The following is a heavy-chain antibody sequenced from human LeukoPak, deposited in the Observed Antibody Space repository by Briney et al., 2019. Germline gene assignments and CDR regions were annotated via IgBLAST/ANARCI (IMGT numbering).Heavy chain of an antibody. Sequence: GGSLRLSCAASGFTFSSYGMNWVRQAPGKGLEWVSYISSRSSTIYYADSVKGRFTISRDNATNSLYLQMNSLRAEDTAVYYCARGAGSGRNHFDYWGQGTLVTVSS. D-gene: IGHD6-19*01. CDR3: ARGAGSGRNHFDY. V-gene: IGHV3-48*01. CDR2: ISSRSSTI. CDR1: GFTFSSYG. J-gene: IGHJ4*02.